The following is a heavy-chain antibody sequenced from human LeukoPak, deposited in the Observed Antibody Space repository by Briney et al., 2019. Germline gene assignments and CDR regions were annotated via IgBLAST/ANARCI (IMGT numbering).Heavy chain of an antibody. D-gene: IGHD3-22*01. Sequence: PGGSLRLSCAASGFTFSSYWMSWVRQAPGKGLEWVANIKQDGSEKYYVDSVKGRFTISRDNAKNSLYLQMNSLRAEDTAVYYCAKDQGPNYYDSSGYKGVDYWGQGTLVTVSS. CDR3: AKDQGPNYYDSSGYKGVDY. CDR1: GFTFSSYW. J-gene: IGHJ4*02. CDR2: IKQDGSEK. V-gene: IGHV3-7*03.